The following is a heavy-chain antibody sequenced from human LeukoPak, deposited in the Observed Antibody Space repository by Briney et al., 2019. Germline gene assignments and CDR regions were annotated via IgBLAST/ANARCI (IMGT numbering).Heavy chain of an antibody. CDR3: AKDTETRIRGPIDY. V-gene: IGHV1-69*01. CDR1: GVTFSGYA. CDR2: IIAIFGTA. J-gene: IGHJ4*02. Sequence: SVKVSCKASGVTFSGYAISWVRQAPGQRLEWMGGIIAIFGTANYAQKFQGRVTITADESTSTAYMELISLRSEDTAVYYCAKDTETRIRGPIDYWGQGTLVTVSS.